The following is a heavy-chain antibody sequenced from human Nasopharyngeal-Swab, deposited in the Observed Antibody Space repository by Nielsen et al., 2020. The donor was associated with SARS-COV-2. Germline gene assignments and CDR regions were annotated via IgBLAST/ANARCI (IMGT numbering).Heavy chain of an antibody. Sequence: ASVKVCKASGYTFTSYGISWVRQAPGQGLEWMGWISAYNGNTNYAQKLQGRVTMTTDTSTSTAYMELRSLRSDDTAVYYCASNPLYCSSTSCYHDAFDIWGQGTMVTVSS. J-gene: IGHJ3*02. CDR1: GYTFTSYG. CDR3: ASNPLYCSSTSCYHDAFDI. V-gene: IGHV1-18*01. CDR2: ISAYNGNT. D-gene: IGHD2-2*01.